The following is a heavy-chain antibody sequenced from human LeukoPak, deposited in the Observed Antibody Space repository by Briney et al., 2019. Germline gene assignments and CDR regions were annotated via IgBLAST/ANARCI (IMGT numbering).Heavy chain of an antibody. V-gene: IGHV4-4*07. D-gene: IGHD3-10*01. CDR1: GGSISSYY. CDR3: ARDPKTITMVRGVYYYYYGMDV. Sequence: SETLSLTCTVSGGSISSYYWSWIRQPAGKGLEWIGRIYTSGSTNYNPSLKSRVTMSVDTSKNQFSLKLSSVTAADTAVYYCARDPKTITMVRGVYYYYYGMDVWGQGTTVTVSS. CDR2: IYTSGST. J-gene: IGHJ6*02.